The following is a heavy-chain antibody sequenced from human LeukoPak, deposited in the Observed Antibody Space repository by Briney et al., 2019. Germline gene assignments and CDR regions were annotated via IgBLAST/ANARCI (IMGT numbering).Heavy chain of an antibody. CDR1: VGSISSYY. J-gene: IGHJ4*02. CDR3: ASYSYYYDSSGYFDY. V-gene: IGHV4-59*01. D-gene: IGHD3-22*01. Sequence: SESLSLTCTVSVGSISSYYWSWIRQPPRKGREWIGYIYYSGSTNYNPSLKSRVTISVDTSKNQFSLKLSSVTAADTAVYYCASYSYYYDSSGYFDYWGQGTLVTVSS. CDR2: IYYSGST.